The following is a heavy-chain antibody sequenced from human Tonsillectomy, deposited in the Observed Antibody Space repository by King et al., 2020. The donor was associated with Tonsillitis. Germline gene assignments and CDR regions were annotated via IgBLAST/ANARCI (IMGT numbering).Heavy chain of an antibody. D-gene: IGHD4-17*01. CDR2: ISTTGDAI. J-gene: IGHJ2*01. CDR1: GFTFSDYG. Sequence: VQLVESGGGLVHPGGSLRLSCAASGFTFSDYGMNWVRQTPGKGLEWVSYISTTGDAIHYADSVKGRLTISRDNAKNSLSLQMHSLRAEDTAVYYCAGMTTLTGSYWYFDLWGRGTLVTVSS. CDR3: AGMTTLTGSYWYFDL. V-gene: IGHV3-48*01.